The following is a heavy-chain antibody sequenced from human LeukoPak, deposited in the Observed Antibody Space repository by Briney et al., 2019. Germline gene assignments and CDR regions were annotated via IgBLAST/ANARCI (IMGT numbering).Heavy chain of an antibody. D-gene: IGHD3-22*01. CDR3: ARDYYDSSGTNWFDP. CDR2: IYSGGST. Sequence: GGSLRLSRAASGFTVSSNYMSWVRQAPGKGLEWVSVIYSGGSTYYADSVKGRFTISRDNSKNTLYLQMNSLRAEDTAVYYCARDYYDSSGTNWFDPWGQGTLVTVSS. J-gene: IGHJ5*02. V-gene: IGHV3-53*01. CDR1: GFTVSSNY.